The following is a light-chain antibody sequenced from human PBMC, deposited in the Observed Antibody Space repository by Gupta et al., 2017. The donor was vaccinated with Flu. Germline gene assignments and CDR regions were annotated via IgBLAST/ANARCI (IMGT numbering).Light chain of an antibody. Sequence: QSVLTQPPSASGTPGQRFTMSCSGTGPDIEDTYIYWYQQVPGMAPRLLIYRNALRPSGIPDRFSASKSGASASLVISGLRSEDEADYYCAAWADSLRSWVFGGGTKLTIL. CDR1: GPDIEDTY. V-gene: IGLV1-47*01. CDR3: AAWADSLRSWV. CDR2: RNA. J-gene: IGLJ3*02.